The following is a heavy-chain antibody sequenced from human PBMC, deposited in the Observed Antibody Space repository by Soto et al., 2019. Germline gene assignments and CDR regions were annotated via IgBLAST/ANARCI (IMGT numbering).Heavy chain of an antibody. J-gene: IGHJ6*02. V-gene: IGHV1-69*01. CDR2: IIPIFGTA. D-gene: IGHD2-2*01. CDR3: ARAPRRGLITATYCSSTSCYLGDGMDV. Sequence: QVQLVQSGAEVKKPGSSVKVSCKASGGTFSSYAISWVRQAPGQGLEWMGGIIPIFGTANYAQKFQGRVTITEDESTSTAYMELSSLRSEDTAVYYCARAPRRGLITATYCSSTSCYLGDGMDVWGQGTTVTVSS. CDR1: GGTFSSYA.